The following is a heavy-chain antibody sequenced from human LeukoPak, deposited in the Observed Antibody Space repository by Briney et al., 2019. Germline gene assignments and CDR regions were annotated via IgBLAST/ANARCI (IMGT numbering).Heavy chain of an antibody. V-gene: IGHV1-69*04. D-gene: IGHD2-2*01. CDR1: GGTFSSYT. CDR3: AREGGNIVVVPAAIDFDY. Sequence: ASVKVSCKASGGTFSSYTISWVRQAPGQGLERMGRIIPILGIANYAQKFQGRVTITADKSTSTAYMELSSLRSEDTAVYYCAREGGNIVVVPAAIDFDYWGQGTLVTVSS. CDR2: IIPILGIA. J-gene: IGHJ4*02.